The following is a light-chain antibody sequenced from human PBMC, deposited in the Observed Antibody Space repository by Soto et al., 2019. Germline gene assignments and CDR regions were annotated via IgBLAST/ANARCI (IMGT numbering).Light chain of an antibody. CDR2: SVS. CDR1: QSVSNDY. Sequence: EMVLTQSPGTLSLSPGDRATLSCRASQSVSNDYVAWVQQKPGQTPRLLIYSVSSRATGIPDRFSGSGSGTDFTLTISRLEPEDLARDYCMNHRSSLLTSGQGTELEIK. J-gene: IGKJ1*01. CDR3: MNHRSSLLT. V-gene: IGKV3-20*01.